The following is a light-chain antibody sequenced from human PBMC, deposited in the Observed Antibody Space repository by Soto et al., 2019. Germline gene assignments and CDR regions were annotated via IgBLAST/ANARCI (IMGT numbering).Light chain of an antibody. CDR3: SSYTSSSTWV. Sequence: QSALTQPASVSGSPGQSITICCTGTSSDVGGYNYVSWYQQHPGKAPELMIYEVSNRPSGISNRFSGSKSGNTASLTISGLQAEDEADFYCSSYTSSSTWVFGVGTKLTVL. CDR1: SSDVGGYNY. CDR2: EVS. V-gene: IGLV2-14*01. J-gene: IGLJ3*02.